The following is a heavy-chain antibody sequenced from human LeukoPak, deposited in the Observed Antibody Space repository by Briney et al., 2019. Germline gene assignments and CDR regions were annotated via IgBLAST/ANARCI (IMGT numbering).Heavy chain of an antibody. J-gene: IGHJ4*02. CDR3: ARDNEYCTGGTCRLDY. D-gene: IGHD2-15*01. Sequence: GGSLRLSCAASGFTFSSYEMNWVRQAPGKGLEWVSYISSSGSTIYYADSVKGRFTISRDNAKNTLYLQMNSLRAEDTAVYYCARDNEYCTGGTCRLDYWGQGALVTVSS. CDR2: ISSSGSTI. CDR1: GFTFSSYE. V-gene: IGHV3-48*03.